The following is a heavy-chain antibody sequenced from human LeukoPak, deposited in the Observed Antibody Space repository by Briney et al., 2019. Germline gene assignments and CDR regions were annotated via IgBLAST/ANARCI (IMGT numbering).Heavy chain of an antibody. CDR2: IWYDGSNE. V-gene: IGHV3-33*08. D-gene: IGHD4-11*01. CDR3: ARAYYSTVPFDY. J-gene: IGHJ4*02. Sequence: GGSLRLSCAASGFTFSSYGMHWVRQAPGKGLEWVAVIWYDGSNEYYADSVKGRFTISRDNSKNTLYLQMNSLRAEDTAVYYCARAYYSTVPFDYWGQGTLVTVSS. CDR1: GFTFSSYG.